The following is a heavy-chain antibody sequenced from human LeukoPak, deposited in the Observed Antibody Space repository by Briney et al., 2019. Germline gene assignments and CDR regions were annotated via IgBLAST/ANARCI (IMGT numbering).Heavy chain of an antibody. CDR2: IYHSGST. CDR1: GYSISSGYY. J-gene: IGHJ4*02. D-gene: IGHD6-13*01. CDR3: ARDIPYSSSWSEMGY. Sequence: SETLSLTCTVSGYSISSGYYWGWIRQPPGKGLEWIGSIYHSGSTYYNPSLKSRVTISVDTSKNQFSLKLSSVTAADTAVYYCARDIPYSSSWSEMGYWGQGTLVTVSS. V-gene: IGHV4-38-2*02.